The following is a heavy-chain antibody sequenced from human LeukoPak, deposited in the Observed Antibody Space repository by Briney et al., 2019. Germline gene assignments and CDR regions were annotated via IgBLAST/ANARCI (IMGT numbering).Heavy chain of an antibody. CDR2: IYTSGST. CDR3: ARTKVGAFDI. D-gene: IGHD2-8*01. J-gene: IGHJ3*02. V-gene: IGHV4-61*02. CDR1: GGSISSGSYY. Sequence: SQTLSLTCTVSGGSISSGSYYWSWIRQPAGKGLEWIGRIYTSGSTNYNPSLKSRVTISVDTSENQFSLKLSSVTAADTAVYYCARTKVGAFDIWGQGTMVTVSS.